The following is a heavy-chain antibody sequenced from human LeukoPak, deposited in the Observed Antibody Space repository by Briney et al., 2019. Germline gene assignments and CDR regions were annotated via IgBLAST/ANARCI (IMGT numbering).Heavy chain of an antibody. CDR3: ARDADYGGTLDY. V-gene: IGHV3-66*01. CDR2: IYSGGST. J-gene: IGHJ4*02. CDR1: GFTVSSNY. D-gene: IGHD4-23*01. Sequence: GGSLRLSCAASGFTVSSNYMSWVRQAPGKGLEWVLVIYSGGSTYYADSVKGRFTISRDNSKNTLYLQMNSLRAEDTAVYYCARDADYGGTLDYWGQGTLVTVSS.